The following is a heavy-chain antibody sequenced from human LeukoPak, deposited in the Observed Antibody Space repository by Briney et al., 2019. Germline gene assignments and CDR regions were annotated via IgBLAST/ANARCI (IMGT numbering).Heavy chain of an antibody. J-gene: IGHJ5*02. CDR3: ARGMKLSNWFETT. CDR1: GGSISSGDYY. CDR2: LYYSGST. V-gene: IGHV4-30-4*01. Sequence: SETLSLTCTVSGGSISSGDYYWSWIRQPPGKGLEWNGYLYYSGSTYYNPSLKSPVTISIDTSQNQLSLNLSSVTAADTALHCFARGMKLSNWFETTGEGELLSASPQ. D-gene: IGHD5-24*01.